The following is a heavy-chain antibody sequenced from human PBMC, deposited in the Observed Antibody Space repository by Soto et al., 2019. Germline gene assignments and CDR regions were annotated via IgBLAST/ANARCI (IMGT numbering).Heavy chain of an antibody. Sequence: QVQLVQSGAEVKKPGASVKVSCKVSGYTLTELSMHWVRQAPGKGLEWMGGFDPEDGETIYAQKFQGRVTMTEDTSTDTAYMELSSLRSEDTAVYYCATPFYCSGGSCLLPHYYFDYWGQGTLVTVSS. CDR3: ATPFYCSGGSCLLPHYYFDY. V-gene: IGHV1-24*01. D-gene: IGHD2-15*01. J-gene: IGHJ4*02. CDR2: FDPEDGET. CDR1: GYTLTELS.